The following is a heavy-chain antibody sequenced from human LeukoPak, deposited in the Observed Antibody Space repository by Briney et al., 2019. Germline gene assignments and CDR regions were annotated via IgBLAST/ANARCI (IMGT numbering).Heavy chain of an antibody. J-gene: IGHJ4*02. Sequence: ASVKVSCKASGHTFTGYYMHWVRQAPGQGLEWMGWINPNSGGTNYAQKFQGRVTMTRDTSISTAYMELSRLRSDDTAVYYCARGSFTRSLLWFGELQEFVDYWGQGTLVTVSS. D-gene: IGHD3-10*01. CDR1: GHTFTGYY. CDR3: ARGSFTRSLLWFGELQEFVDY. V-gene: IGHV1-2*02. CDR2: INPNSGGT.